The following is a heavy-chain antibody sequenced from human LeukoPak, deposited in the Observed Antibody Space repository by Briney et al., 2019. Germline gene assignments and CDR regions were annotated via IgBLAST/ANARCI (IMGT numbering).Heavy chain of an antibody. V-gene: IGHV1-3*01. CDR3: ARGDQYSSGWYLSWFDP. D-gene: IGHD6-19*01. Sequence: ASVNVSCKASGYTFTIYAMHWVRQAPGQRLEWMGWINAGNGNTKYSQKFQGRVTITRDTSAGTAYMELSSLRSEDTAVYYCARGDQYSSGWYLSWFDPWGQGTLVTVSS. CDR2: INAGNGNT. J-gene: IGHJ5*02. CDR1: GYTFTIYA.